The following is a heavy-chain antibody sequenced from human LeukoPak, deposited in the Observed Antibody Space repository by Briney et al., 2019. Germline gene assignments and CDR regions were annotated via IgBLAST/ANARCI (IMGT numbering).Heavy chain of an antibody. V-gene: IGHV1-2*02. Sequence: ASVKVSCKASGYTFTGYYMHGVRQAPGQGLEWMGWINPNSGGTNYAQKFQGRVTMTRDTSISTAYMELSRLRSDDTAVYYCARGAIVVVPAAIFAFDIWGQGTMVTVSS. D-gene: IGHD2-2*01. CDR3: ARGAIVVVPAAIFAFDI. CDR1: GYTFTGYY. J-gene: IGHJ3*02. CDR2: INPNSGGT.